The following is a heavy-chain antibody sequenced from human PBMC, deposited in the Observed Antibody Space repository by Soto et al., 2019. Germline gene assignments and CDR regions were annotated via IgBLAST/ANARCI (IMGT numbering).Heavy chain of an antibody. V-gene: IGHV1-2*02. J-gene: IGHJ2*01. D-gene: IGHD3-22*01. CDR1: GYTFTGYY. CDR3: ARDDSSGYWNWYFDL. CDR2: INPNSGGT. Sequence: QVQLVQSGAEVKKPGASVKVSCKASGYTFTGYYMHWVRQAPGQGLEWMGWINPNSGGTNYAQKFQGRVTMTRYTYISTAYMELSRLRSDDTAVYYCARDDSSGYWNWYFDLWGRGTLVTVSS.